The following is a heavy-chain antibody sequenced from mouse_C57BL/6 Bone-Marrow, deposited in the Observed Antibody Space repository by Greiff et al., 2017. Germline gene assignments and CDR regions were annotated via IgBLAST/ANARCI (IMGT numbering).Heavy chain of an antibody. CDR3: AREIYYYGSSYFDY. CDR1: GFTFSDYG. J-gene: IGHJ2*01. D-gene: IGHD1-1*01. CDR2: ISSGSSTI. Sequence: EVKLVESGGGLVKPGGSLKLSCAASGFTFSDYGMHWVRQAPEKGLEWVAYISSGSSTIYYADTVKGRFTISRDNAKNTLFLQMTSLRSEDTAMYYCAREIYYYGSSYFDYWGQGTTLTVSS. V-gene: IGHV5-17*01.